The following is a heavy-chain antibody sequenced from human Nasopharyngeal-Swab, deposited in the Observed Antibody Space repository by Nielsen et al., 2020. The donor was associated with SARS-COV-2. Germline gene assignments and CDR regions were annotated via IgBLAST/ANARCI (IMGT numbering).Heavy chain of an antibody. V-gene: IGHV4-34*01. Sequence: SETLSLTCAVYGGSFSGYYWSWIRQPPGKGLEWIGEINHSGSTNYIPSLKSRVTISVDTSKNQFSLKVTSVTAADTAVYYCARGTDSEIFEVVIVLGYYYYVDVWGKGTTVTVSS. CDR1: GGSFSGYY. J-gene: IGHJ6*03. CDR3: ARGTDSEIFEVVIVLGYYYYVDV. CDR2: INHSGST. D-gene: IGHD3-3*01.